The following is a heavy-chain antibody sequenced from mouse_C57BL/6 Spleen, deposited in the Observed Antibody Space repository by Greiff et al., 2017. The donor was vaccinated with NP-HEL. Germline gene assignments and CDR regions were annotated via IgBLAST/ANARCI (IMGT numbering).Heavy chain of an antibody. J-gene: IGHJ1*03. V-gene: IGHV3-4*01. CDR1: GYSITNGNHW. CDR2: ISSSGST. CDR3: ARDREKYDYDDGGYWYFDV. D-gene: IGHD2-4*01. Sequence: EVKVEESGPALVKPSQTVSLTCTVTGYSITNGNHWWNWIRQVSGSKLEWIGYISSSGSTDSNPSLKSRISITRETSKNQLFLQLNSVTTEYIATYYCARDREKYDYDDGGYWYFDVWGTGTTVTVSS.